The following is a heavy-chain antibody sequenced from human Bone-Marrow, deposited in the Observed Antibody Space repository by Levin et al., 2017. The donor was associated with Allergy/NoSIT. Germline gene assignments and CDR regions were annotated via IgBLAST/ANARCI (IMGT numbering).Heavy chain of an antibody. Sequence: GGSLRLSCAASGFTFSSYAMSWVRQAPGKGLEWISGISSSAGSTDYADSAQGRFIISRDNSKNTLYLQMNSLRAEDTAVYYCAKLGATLGGLGYWGQGTLVTVSS. D-gene: IGHD3-16*01. CDR1: GFTFSSYA. CDR2: ISSSAGST. J-gene: IGHJ4*02. V-gene: IGHV3-23*01. CDR3: AKLGATLGGLGY.